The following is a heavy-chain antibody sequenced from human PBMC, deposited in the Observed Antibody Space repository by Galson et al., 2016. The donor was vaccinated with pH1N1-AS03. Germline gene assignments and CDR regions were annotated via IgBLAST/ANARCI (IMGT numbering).Heavy chain of an antibody. D-gene: IGHD1-26*01. J-gene: IGHJ4*02. CDR2: IYFRGAT. Sequence: SETLSLTCTVSGDSISSTPYYWGWIRRPPGKGLEWIGTIYFRGATYYSPSLKSRVTISIDSSKNLFSLSLSSVTAADTAVYYCARHVGGSYPNNLDSWGQGTLVIVSS. V-gene: IGHV4-39*07. CDR1: GDSISSTPYY. CDR3: ARHVGGSYPNNLDS.